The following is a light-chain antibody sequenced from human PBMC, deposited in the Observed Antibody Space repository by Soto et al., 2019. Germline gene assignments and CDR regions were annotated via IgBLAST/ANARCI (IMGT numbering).Light chain of an antibody. CDR3: AAWDDSLSANV. CDR2: SNN. J-gene: IGLJ1*01. CDR1: SSNIGSNT. Sequence: QSLLTQSPSASGTPGQRVTISCSGSSSNIGSNTVNWYQQLPGTAPKLLIYSNNQRPSGVPDRFSGSKSGTSASLAISGLQSEDEADYYCAAWDDSLSANVFGTGTKLTVL. V-gene: IGLV1-44*01.